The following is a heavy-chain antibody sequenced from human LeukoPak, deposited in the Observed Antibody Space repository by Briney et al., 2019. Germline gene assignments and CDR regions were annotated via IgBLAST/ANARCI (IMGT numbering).Heavy chain of an antibody. CDR1: GGSISGYF. V-gene: IGHV4-59*01. Sequence: SETLSLTSSVSGGSISGYFSKWIRQPPGKGLEWIGYIYYSGSTNYNPSLKSRVTMSVDTSKNQFSLKMSSVTAADTAVYYCARGQSSSSSNFDYWGQGTLVTVSS. D-gene: IGHD6-6*01. J-gene: IGHJ4*02. CDR3: ARGQSSSSSNFDY. CDR2: IYYSGST.